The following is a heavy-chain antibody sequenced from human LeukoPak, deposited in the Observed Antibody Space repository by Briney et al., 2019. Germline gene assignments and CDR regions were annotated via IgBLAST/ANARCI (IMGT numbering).Heavy chain of an antibody. CDR1: GYSFTTYW. CDR2: IYPGDSDT. CDR3: ARLALVGATYFDY. D-gene: IGHD1-26*01. Sequence: GESLKISCKGSGYSFTTYWIGWVRQMPGKGLEWMGIIYPGDSDTRYTPSFQGQVTISADKSISTAYLQWCSLKASDTAMYYCARLALVGATYFDYWGQGTLVTVSS. J-gene: IGHJ4*02. V-gene: IGHV5-51*01.